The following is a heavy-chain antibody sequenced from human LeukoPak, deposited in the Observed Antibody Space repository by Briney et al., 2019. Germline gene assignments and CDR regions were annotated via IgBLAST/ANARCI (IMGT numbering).Heavy chain of an antibody. D-gene: IGHD6-6*01. V-gene: IGHV3-20*04. CDR1: GFTFDDYG. CDR3: ARDSEQLAGMGDY. Sequence: PGGSLRLSCAASGFTFDDYGMGWVRQAPGKGLEWVSGINWNGGSTGYADSVKGRFTISRDNAKNSLYLQMNSLRAEDTALHYCARDSEQLAGMGDYWGQGTLVTVSS. J-gene: IGHJ4*02. CDR2: INWNGGST.